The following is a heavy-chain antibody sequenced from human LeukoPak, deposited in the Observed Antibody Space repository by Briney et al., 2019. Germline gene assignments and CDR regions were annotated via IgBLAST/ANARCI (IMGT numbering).Heavy chain of an antibody. D-gene: IGHD1-26*01. CDR1: GGSISSSSYY. V-gene: IGHV4-39*07. CDR2: IYYSGST. J-gene: IGHJ4*02. CDR3: ARLCGNYQNYFDY. Sequence: SETLSLTCTVSGGSISSSSYYWGWIRQPPGKGLEWIGSIYYSGSTYYNPSLKSRVTISVDTSKNQFSLKLRSVTAADTAVYYCARLCGNYQNYFDYWGQGTLVTVSS.